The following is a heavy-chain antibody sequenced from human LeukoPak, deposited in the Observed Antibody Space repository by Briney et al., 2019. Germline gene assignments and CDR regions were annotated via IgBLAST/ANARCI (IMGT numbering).Heavy chain of an antibody. D-gene: IGHD2-2*01. CDR2: ISGDGVSP. CDR1: GFTFNNYA. CDR3: ARGKEDVVVPAAIHY. V-gene: IGHV3-23*01. J-gene: IGHJ4*02. Sequence: GGSLRLSCAASGFTFNNYALTWVRQTPGKGLECVSAISGDGVSPYYADSVRGRFTISRDNAKNTLYLQMNSLRAEDTAVYYCARGKEDVVVPAAIHYWGQGTLVTVSS.